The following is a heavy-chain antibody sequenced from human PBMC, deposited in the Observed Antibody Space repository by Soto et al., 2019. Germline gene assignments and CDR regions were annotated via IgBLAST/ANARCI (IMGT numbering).Heavy chain of an antibody. CDR1: GGSISSGGYY. D-gene: IGHD4-17*01. CDR3: ARDGGGDYGDFFSHSYYYYMEV. V-gene: IGHV4-31*03. J-gene: IGHJ6*03. Sequence: SETLSLTCTVSGGSISSGGYYWSWIRQHPGKGLEWIGYIYYSGSTYYNPSLKSRVTISVDTSKNQFSLKLSSVTAADTAVYYCARDGGGDYGDFFSHSYYYYMEVWGKGTTVTVSS. CDR2: IYYSGST.